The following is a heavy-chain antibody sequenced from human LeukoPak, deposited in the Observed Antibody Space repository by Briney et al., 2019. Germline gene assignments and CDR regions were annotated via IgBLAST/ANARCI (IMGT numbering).Heavy chain of an antibody. CDR3: ARYYGDYTFDY. V-gene: IGHV1-3*01. Sequence: ASVKVSCKASGYTFTSYAMHWVRQAPGQRLEWMGWINAGNGNTKYPQKFQGRVTITRDTSASTAYMELSSLRSEDTAVYYCARYYGDYTFDYWGQGTLVTVSS. D-gene: IGHD4-17*01. CDR2: INAGNGNT. J-gene: IGHJ4*02. CDR1: GYTFTSYA.